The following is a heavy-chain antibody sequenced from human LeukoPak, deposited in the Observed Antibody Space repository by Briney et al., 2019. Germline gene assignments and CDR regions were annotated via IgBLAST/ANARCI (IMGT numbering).Heavy chain of an antibody. V-gene: IGHV3-23*01. CDR1: GFTFSSYA. CDR3: AKDYERFYYYMDV. CDR2: ISYTGGST. Sequence: GGSLRLSCAASGFTFSSYAMSWVRQAPGKGLEWVSAISYTGGSTYFADSVKGRFTISRDNSKNTLYLQMNSLRAEDTAVYYCAKDYERFYYYMDVWGKGTTVTVSS. J-gene: IGHJ6*03. D-gene: IGHD3-3*01.